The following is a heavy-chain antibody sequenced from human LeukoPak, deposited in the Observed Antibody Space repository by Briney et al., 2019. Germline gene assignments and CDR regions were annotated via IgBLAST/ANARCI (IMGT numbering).Heavy chain of an antibody. CDR1: GGTFSSYA. Sequence: SCKASGGTFSSYAISWVRQAPGKGLEWVAVISYDGSNKYYADSVKGRFTISRDNSKNTLYLQMNSLRAEDTAVYYCARVDSSSSFSFDYWGQGTLVTVSS. CDR3: ARVDSSSSFSFDY. J-gene: IGHJ4*02. V-gene: IGHV3-30*01. CDR2: ISYDGSNK. D-gene: IGHD6-6*01.